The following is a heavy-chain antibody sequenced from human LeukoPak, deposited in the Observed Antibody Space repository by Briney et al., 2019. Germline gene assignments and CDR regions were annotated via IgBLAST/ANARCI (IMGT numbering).Heavy chain of an antibody. CDR2: IKQDGSEK. V-gene: IGHV3-7*01. Sequence: GSLRLSCTASGFAFSSYWMSWVRQAPGKGLEWVANIKQDGSEKYYVDSVKGRFTISRDNAKNSLYLQMNSLRAEDTAVYYCARDETYYDSSGYYYGGGFDYWGQGTLVTVSS. CDR1: GFAFSSYW. J-gene: IGHJ4*02. D-gene: IGHD3-22*01. CDR3: ARDETYYDSSGYYYGGGFDY.